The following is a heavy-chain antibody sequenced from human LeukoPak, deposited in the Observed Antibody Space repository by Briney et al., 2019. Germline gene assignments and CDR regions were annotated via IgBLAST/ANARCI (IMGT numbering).Heavy chain of an antibody. Sequence: SETLSLTCAVYGGSFSGYYWSWIRQPPGKGLEWIGEINHSGSTNYNPSLKSRVTISVDTSKNQFSLKLSSVTAADTAVYYCVQTRGWSGRIFDYWGQGTLVTVSS. J-gene: IGHJ4*02. D-gene: IGHD3-3*01. CDR1: GGSFSGYY. CDR3: VQTRGWSGRIFDY. V-gene: IGHV4-34*01. CDR2: INHSGST.